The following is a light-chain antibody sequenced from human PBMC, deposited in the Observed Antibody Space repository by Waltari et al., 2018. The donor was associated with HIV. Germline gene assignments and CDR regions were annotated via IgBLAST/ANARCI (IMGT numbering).Light chain of an antibody. V-gene: IGLV2-14*01. CDR3: GTGDSSLSGGV. CDR1: SSDVCGSKS. CDR2: EVT. Sequence: QSALTQPASVSGSPGQSITISCTGPSSDVCGSKSVSWYQHRPGKAPQLLIYEVTTRPSGIPDRVSGSKSGKSATLGITGLQTGDEADYYCGTGDSSLSGGVFGTGTKVTVL. J-gene: IGLJ1*01.